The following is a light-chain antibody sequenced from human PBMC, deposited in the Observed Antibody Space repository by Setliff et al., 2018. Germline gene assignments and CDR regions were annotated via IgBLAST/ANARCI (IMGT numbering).Light chain of an antibody. CDR3: AAWDDRLSGPV. Sequence: QSVLTQAPSAPGAPGQRVTISCSGSSSNIGTNFVYWYQQLPGTAPKLLIYKNDQRPSGVPDRFSGSRSGTSASLAIGGLRSEDEADYYCAAWDDRLSGPVFGGGTQLTVL. V-gene: IGLV1-47*01. J-gene: IGLJ2*01. CDR2: KND. CDR1: SSNIGTNF.